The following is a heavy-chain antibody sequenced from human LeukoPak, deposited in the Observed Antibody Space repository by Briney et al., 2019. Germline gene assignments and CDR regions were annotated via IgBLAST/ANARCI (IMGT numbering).Heavy chain of an antibody. D-gene: IGHD2-2*01. CDR3: ARGKSTSPLQKSWFDP. CDR2: IYTSGST. J-gene: IGHJ5*02. Sequence: SETLSLTRTVSGGSISSGSYYWSWIRQPAGKGLEWIGRIYTSGSTNYNPSLKSRVTISVDTSKNQFSLKLSSVTAADTAVYYCARGKSTSPLQKSWFDPWGQGTLVTVSS. CDR1: GGSISSGSYY. V-gene: IGHV4-61*02.